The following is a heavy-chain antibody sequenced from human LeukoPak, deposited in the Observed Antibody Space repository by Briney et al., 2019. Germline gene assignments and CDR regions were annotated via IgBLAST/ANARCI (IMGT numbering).Heavy chain of an antibody. CDR1: GFTFSSDS. CDR2: ISSSSSYI. D-gene: IGHD6-13*01. J-gene: IGHJ6*03. V-gene: IGHV3-21*05. Sequence: GGSLRLSCAASGFTFSSDSMSWVRQAPGKGLEWVSDISSSSSYIYYADSVKSRFTISRDNAKNPLYMQMNSLTADDTAVFYCARASSAAAGTYYYYMDVWGKGTTVTISS. CDR3: ARASSAAAGTYYYYMDV.